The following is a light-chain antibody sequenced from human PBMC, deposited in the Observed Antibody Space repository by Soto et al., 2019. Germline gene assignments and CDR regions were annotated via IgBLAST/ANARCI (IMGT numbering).Light chain of an antibody. Sequence: QPVLTQPPSASRAPGQWVTISCSGGSSNIAINTVNWYLQLPGTAPKLLIYINNQRPSGVSDRFSGSKSGTSASLAITGLPSEDEGDYYCAAWDDSVNGWVFGGGTKLTVL. V-gene: IGLV1-44*01. CDR1: SSNIAINT. CDR2: INN. J-gene: IGLJ3*02. CDR3: AAWDDSVNGWV.